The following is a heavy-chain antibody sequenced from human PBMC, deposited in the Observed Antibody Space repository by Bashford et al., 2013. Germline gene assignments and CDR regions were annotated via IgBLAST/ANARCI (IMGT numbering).Heavy chain of an antibody. J-gene: IGHJ6*02. V-gene: IGHV5-10-1*01. D-gene: IGHD3-9*01. CDR3: ARRGGYFDWRVPGLYGVDV. CDR2: IDPSDSYV. CDR1: GNSFTSYW. Sequence: GESLKISCKDSGNSFTSYWISWVRQVPGKGLEWMGRIDPSDSYVDYSPSFQGHVTMSADKSISTAFLQWSSLKTSDTGIYYCARRGGYFDWRVPGLYGVDVWGQGTTVTVSS.